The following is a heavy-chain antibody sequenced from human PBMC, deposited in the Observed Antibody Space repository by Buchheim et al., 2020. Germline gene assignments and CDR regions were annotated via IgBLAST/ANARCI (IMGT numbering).Heavy chain of an antibody. CDR2: INHSGST. Sequence: QVQLQQWGAGLLKPSETLSLTCAVYGGSFSGYYWSWIRQPPGKGLEWIGEINHSGSTNYNPSLKSRVTISVDTSKNQFSLKLSSVTAADTAVYYCARGLMVRGIWINYYGMDVWGQGTT. CDR3: ARGLMVRGIWINYYGMDV. J-gene: IGHJ6*02. V-gene: IGHV4-34*01. D-gene: IGHD3-10*01. CDR1: GGSFSGYY.